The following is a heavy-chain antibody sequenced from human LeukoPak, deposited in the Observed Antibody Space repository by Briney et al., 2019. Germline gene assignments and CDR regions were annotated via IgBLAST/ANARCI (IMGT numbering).Heavy chain of an antibody. CDR2: INPSGGST. CDR3: ARAGTTGYSSGWYRYDAFDI. CDR1: GHTFTSYY. J-gene: IGHJ3*02. D-gene: IGHD6-19*01. V-gene: IGHV1-46*01. Sequence: ASVKVSCKASGHTFTSYYMHWVRQAPGQGLEWMGLINPSGGSTSYAQKFQGRVTMTRDTSTSTVYMELSSLRSEDTAVYYCARAGTTGYSSGWYRYDAFDIWGQGTMVTVSS.